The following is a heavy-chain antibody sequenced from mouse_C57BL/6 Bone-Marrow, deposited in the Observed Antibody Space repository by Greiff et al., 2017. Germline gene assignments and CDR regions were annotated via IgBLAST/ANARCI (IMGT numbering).Heavy chain of an antibody. Sequence: VQLQQSGAELVRPGASVTLSCKASGYTFTDYEMHWVKQTPVHGLEWIGAIAPETGGTAYNQKFKGKAILTADKSSSTAYMELRSLTSEDSAVYYCTRYDYGSLFAYWGQGTLVTVSA. J-gene: IGHJ3*01. D-gene: IGHD1-1*01. CDR3: TRYDYGSLFAY. V-gene: IGHV1-15*01. CDR1: GYTFTDYE. CDR2: IAPETGGT.